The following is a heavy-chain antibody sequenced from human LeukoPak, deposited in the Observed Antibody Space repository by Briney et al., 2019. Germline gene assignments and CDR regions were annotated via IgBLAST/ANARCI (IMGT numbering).Heavy chain of an antibody. CDR3: ARDIGLRKAAPPGWFDP. D-gene: IGHD6-6*01. CDR1: GFTFSSYW. J-gene: IGHJ5*02. CDR2: IKQDGSEK. V-gene: IGHV3-7*01. Sequence: AVSLRLSCAASGFTFSSYWMSWVRQAPGNGLEWVASIKQDGSEKYWVDSVKGRFTISRDNANNSLYLQMNSLRADDTAVYYCARDIGLRKAAPPGWFDPWGQGVLVTVSS.